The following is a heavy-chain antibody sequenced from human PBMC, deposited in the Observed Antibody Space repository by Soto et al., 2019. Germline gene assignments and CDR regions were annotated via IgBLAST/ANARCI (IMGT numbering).Heavy chain of an antibody. CDR2: IYHIGST. CDR1: GASINSANC. D-gene: IGHD3-3*01. Sequence: QVLLEESGPGLVRPSGTLSLTCSVSGASINSANCWVWVRQPPGKGLEWIGEIYHIGSTTYNPSLKSRATISVDKSKNQFSLIVTSVTAADTAVYYCAKRYDFWSGRWYGLGVWGQGTTVTVSS. V-gene: IGHV4-4*02. CDR3: AKRYDFWSGRWYGLGV. J-gene: IGHJ6*02.